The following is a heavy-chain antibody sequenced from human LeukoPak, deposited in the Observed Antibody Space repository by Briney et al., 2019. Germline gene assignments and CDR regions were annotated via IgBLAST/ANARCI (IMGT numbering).Heavy chain of an antibody. V-gene: IGHV3-20*04. D-gene: IGHD3-10*01. Sequence: GGSLRLSCAASGFTFDDYGMNWVRQARGKGLEGVSGINWNGGSTVFVDSVKGRFTISRDNTKNSLYLQMNSLRAEDTALYYCARSSGSGTWVPFDYWGQGTLVTVSS. CDR3: ARSSGSGTWVPFDY. CDR2: INWNGGST. J-gene: IGHJ4*02. CDR1: GFTFDDYG.